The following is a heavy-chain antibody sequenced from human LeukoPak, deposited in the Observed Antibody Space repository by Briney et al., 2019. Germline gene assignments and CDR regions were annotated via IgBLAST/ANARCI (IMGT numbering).Heavy chain of an antibody. D-gene: IGHD2-2*01. CDR1: GYSLTNHY. CDR2: VLHTGGT. Sequence: SETLSLTCAVYGYSLTNHYWIWIRQPPGKGLEWVGEVLHTGGTNYNPSLKSRVTISVDTSKNQFFLKLTSVTAADTAVYYCARGPAAIHPWGPGTLVSVSS. J-gene: IGHJ5*02. CDR3: ARGPAAIHP. V-gene: IGHV4-34*12.